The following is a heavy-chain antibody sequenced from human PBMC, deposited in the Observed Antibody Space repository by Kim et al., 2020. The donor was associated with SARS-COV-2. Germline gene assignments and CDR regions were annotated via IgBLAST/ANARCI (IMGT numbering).Heavy chain of an antibody. V-gene: IGHV3-21*01. CDR3: ARGRGYCTGGVCYWDY. D-gene: IGHD2-8*02. J-gene: IGHJ4*02. Sequence: GGSLRLSCAASGFTFSSYSMNWVRQAPGKGLEWVSSISSSSSYIYYADSVKGRFTISRDNAKNSLYLQMNSLRAEDTAVYYCARGRGYCTGGVCYWDYWGQRTLVTVSS. CDR1: GFTFSSYS. CDR2: ISSSSSYI.